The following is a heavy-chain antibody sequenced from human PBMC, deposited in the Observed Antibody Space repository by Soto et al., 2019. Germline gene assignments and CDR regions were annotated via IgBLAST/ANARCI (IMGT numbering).Heavy chain of an antibody. J-gene: IGHJ6*03. CDR2: INPSGGST. CDR1: GYTFTSYH. CDR3: ARGNKPIGDTNYYYYYMDV. Sequence: ASVKVSCKASGYTFTSYHMHWVRQAPGQGLEWMGIINPSGGSTSYAQKFQGRVTMTRDTSTSTVYMELSSLRSEDTAVYYCARGNKPIGDTNYYYYYMDVWGKGTTVTVSS. V-gene: IGHV1-46*03. D-gene: IGHD3-16*01.